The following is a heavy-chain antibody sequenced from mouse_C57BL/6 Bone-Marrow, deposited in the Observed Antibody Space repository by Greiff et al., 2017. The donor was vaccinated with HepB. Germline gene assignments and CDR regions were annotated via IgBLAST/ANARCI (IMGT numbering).Heavy chain of an antibody. Sequence: EVKVVESGGGLVKPGGSLKLSCAASGFTFSDYGMHWVRQAPEKGLEWVAYISSGSSTIYYADTVKGRFTISRDNAKNTLFLQMTSLRSEDTAMYYCARTGTSGYYFDYWGQGTTLTVSS. J-gene: IGHJ2*01. D-gene: IGHD4-1*01. CDR1: GFTFSDYG. CDR3: ARTGTSGYYFDY. CDR2: ISSGSSTI. V-gene: IGHV5-17*01.